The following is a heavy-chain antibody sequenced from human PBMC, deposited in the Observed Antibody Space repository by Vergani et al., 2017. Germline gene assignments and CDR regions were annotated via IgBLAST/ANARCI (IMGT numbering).Heavy chain of an antibody. J-gene: IGHJ4*02. D-gene: IGHD3-16*02. CDR2: FDPEDGET. Sequence: QVQLVQSGAEVKKPGASVKVSCKVSGYTLTELSMHWVRQAPGKGLEWMGGFDPEDGETIYAQKFQGRVTMTEDTSTDTAYMELSSLRSEYTAVYYCATGYVWGSYRQYCFDYWGQGTLVTVSS. CDR3: ATGYVWGSYRQYCFDY. CDR1: GYTLTELS. V-gene: IGHV1-24*01.